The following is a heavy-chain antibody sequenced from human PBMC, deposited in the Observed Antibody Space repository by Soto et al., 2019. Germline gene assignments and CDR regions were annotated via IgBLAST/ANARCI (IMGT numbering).Heavy chain of an antibody. Sequence: QVQLVQSGAEVKKPGSSVKVSCKASGGTFSSYTISWVRQAPGQGLEWMGRIIPILGIANYAQKFQGRVTITADKATSTPYMELSSLRSEDTAVYYCASEMATTPLGDYWGQGTLVAVSS. J-gene: IGHJ4*02. V-gene: IGHV1-69*02. CDR3: ASEMATTPLGDY. CDR2: IIPILGIA. D-gene: IGHD5-12*01. CDR1: GGTFSSYT.